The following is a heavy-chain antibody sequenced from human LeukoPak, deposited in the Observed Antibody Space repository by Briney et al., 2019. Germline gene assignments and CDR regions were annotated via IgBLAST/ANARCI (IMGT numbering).Heavy chain of an antibody. V-gene: IGHV4-39*07. D-gene: IGHD3-22*01. Sequence: SETLSLTCTVSGGSTSSSSYYWGRIRQPPGKGLEWIGSIYYSGSTYYNPSLKSRVTISVDTSKNQFSLKLSSVTAADTAVYYCALYYYDSSGYYYFDYWGQGTLVTVSS. CDR2: IYYSGST. CDR1: GGSTSSSSYY. CDR3: ALYYYDSSGYYYFDY. J-gene: IGHJ4*02.